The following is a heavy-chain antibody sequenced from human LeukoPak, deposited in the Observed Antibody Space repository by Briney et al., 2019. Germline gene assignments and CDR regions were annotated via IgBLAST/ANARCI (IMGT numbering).Heavy chain of an antibody. J-gene: IGHJ4*02. D-gene: IGHD4-11*01. Sequence: PSETLSLTRTVSGGSISITSDYCGWIRQPPGKGLEGIGSTYYSGRTYYNPSLKSRVTVSVDTSKNQFSLKLSSVTAADTAVYYCASTDPYSNYRRYWGQGTLVTVSS. V-gene: IGHV4-39*01. CDR3: ASTDPYSNYRRY. CDR2: TYYSGRT. CDR1: GGSISITSDY.